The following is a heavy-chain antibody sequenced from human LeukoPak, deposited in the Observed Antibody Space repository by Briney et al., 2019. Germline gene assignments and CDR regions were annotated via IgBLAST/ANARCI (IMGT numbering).Heavy chain of an antibody. CDR1: GGSISSYY. J-gene: IGHJ5*02. Sequence: SETLSLTCTVSGGSISSYYWSWIRQPPGKGLEWIGYIYYSGSTNYNPSLKSRVTISVDTSKNQFSLKLSSVTAADTAVYYCARSDVLLWFGELYNWFDPWGQGTLVTVSS. V-gene: IGHV4-59*01. CDR3: ARSDVLLWFGELYNWFDP. D-gene: IGHD3-10*01. CDR2: IYYSGST.